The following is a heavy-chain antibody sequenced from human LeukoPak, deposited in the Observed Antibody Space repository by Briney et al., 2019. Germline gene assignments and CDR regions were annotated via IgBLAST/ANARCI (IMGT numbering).Heavy chain of an antibody. CDR2: ISGSGGST. CDR3: AKDFASSLYYFDS. V-gene: IGHV3-23*01. D-gene: IGHD6-6*01. J-gene: IGHJ4*02. CDR1: RFTFSNYA. Sequence: GGSLRLSCAASRFTFSNYAMRWVRQAPGKGLEWVSGISGSGGSTYYADSVKGRFTISRDNSKNTLFLQMNSLRAEDTAVYYCAKDFASSLYYFDSWGQGTLVTVSS.